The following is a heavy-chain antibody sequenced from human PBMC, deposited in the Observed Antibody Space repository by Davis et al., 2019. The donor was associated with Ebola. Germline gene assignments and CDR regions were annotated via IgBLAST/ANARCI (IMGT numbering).Heavy chain of an antibody. V-gene: IGHV3-7*01. D-gene: IGHD6-13*01. CDR1: GFTLNAYY. CDR3: TKTIVATAGDF. J-gene: IGHJ4*02. CDR2: IKQDGSET. Sequence: GESLKISCEASGFTLNAYYVHWIRQAPGKGLEWVANIKQDGSETYYVDSLKGRFTISRDNAKNSLYLHMNSLRVEDTAVYYCTKTIVATAGDFWGQGTLVTVSS.